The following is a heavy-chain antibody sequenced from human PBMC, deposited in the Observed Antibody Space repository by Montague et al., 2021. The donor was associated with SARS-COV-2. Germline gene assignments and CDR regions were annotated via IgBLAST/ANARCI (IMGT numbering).Heavy chain of an antibody. J-gene: IGHJ6*02. CDR3: ARDHSTIWGPSYGMDV. CDR2: ISSSGSTI. V-gene: IGHV3-48*03. Sequence: SLRLSCAASGFTFSSYEMNWVRQAPGKGLEWVSYISSSGSTIYYADSVKGRFTISRDNAKNSLYLQVNSLRAEDTAVYYCARDHSTIWGPSYGMDVWGQGTTVTVSS. D-gene: IGHD5-24*01. CDR1: GFTFSSYE.